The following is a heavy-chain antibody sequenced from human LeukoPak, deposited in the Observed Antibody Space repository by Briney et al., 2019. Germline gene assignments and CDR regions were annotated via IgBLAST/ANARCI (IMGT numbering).Heavy chain of an antibody. V-gene: IGHV3-30-3*01. CDR2: ISYDGSNK. Sequence: GGSLRLSCAASGFTFSSYAMHWVRQAPGKGLEWVAVISYDGSNKYYADSVKGRFTISRDNSKNTLYLQMNSLRAEDTAVYYCADPYYYDSSGYSVQHWGQGTLVTVSS. CDR1: GFTFSSYA. CDR3: ADPYYYDSSGYSVQH. J-gene: IGHJ1*01. D-gene: IGHD3-22*01.